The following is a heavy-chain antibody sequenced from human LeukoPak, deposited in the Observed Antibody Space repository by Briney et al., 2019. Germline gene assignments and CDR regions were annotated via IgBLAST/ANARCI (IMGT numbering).Heavy chain of an antibody. CDR2: INPNSGGT. D-gene: IGHD2/OR15-2a*01. CDR3: ARQGAGFSPYNWFDP. V-gene: IGHV1-2*02. Sequence: GASVKVSCKASGYTFTGYYMHWVRQAPGQGLEWMGWINPNSGGTNYAQKFQGRVTMTRDTSISTAYLQWSSLKASDTAMYYCARQGAGFSPYNWFDPWGQGTLVTVSS. CDR1: GYTFTGYY. J-gene: IGHJ5*02.